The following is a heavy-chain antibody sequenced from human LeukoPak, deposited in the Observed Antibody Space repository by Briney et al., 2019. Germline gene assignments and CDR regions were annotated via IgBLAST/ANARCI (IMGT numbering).Heavy chain of an antibody. Sequence: ASVKVSCKASGYTFTSYYMYWVRQAPGQGLEWMGWINPNSGGTNYAQKFQGRVTMTRDTSISTAYMELSRLRSDDTAVYYCARERSYYYDSSGYPHAFDIWGQGTMVTVSS. CDR3: ARERSYYYDSSGYPHAFDI. D-gene: IGHD3-22*01. CDR2: INPNSGGT. CDR1: GYTFTSYY. V-gene: IGHV1-2*02. J-gene: IGHJ3*02.